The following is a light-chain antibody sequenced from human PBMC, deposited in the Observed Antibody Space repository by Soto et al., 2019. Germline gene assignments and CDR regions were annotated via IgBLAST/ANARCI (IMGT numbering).Light chain of an antibody. CDR3: QTWGSGIVV. CDR2: LNSDGSH. V-gene: IGLV4-69*02. Sequence: QSVLTQSPSASASLGASVKLTCTLSSGHSNYAIAWHQQHSEKGPRYLMKLNSDGSHSKGDGIPDRFSGSSSGAERYLTSSSLQSEDEADYYCQTWGSGIVVFGGGTTLTVL. CDR1: SGHSNYA. J-gene: IGLJ2*01.